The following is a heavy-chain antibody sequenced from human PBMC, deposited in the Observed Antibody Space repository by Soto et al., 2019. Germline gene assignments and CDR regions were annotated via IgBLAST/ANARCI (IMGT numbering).Heavy chain of an antibody. V-gene: IGHV4-59*01. Sequence: SETLSLTCTVSGGSISSYYWSWIRQPPGKGLEWIGYIYYSGSTNYNPSLKSRVTISVDTSKNQFSLKLSSVTAADTAMYYCARDLQAAAATYYVGMDVWGQGTTVTVSS. CDR3: ARDLQAAAATYYVGMDV. CDR1: GGSISSYY. D-gene: IGHD6-13*01. J-gene: IGHJ6*02. CDR2: IYYSGST.